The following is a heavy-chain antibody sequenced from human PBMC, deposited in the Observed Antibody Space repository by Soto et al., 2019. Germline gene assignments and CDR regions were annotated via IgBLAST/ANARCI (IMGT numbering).Heavy chain of an antibody. V-gene: IGHV1-46*01. CDR1: RYIFTSFH. J-gene: IGHJ4*02. D-gene: IGHD6-13*01. Sequence: EASVKVSCKASRYIFTSFHMHWVREAPGQGPEWMGVINPSTGSTSYEQKFQGRVTMTRDTSTSTVYMVLSSLRSEDTAVYYCARIAAAGLTYFDFWGQGXPVTVYS. CDR2: INPSTGST. CDR3: ARIAAAGLTYFDF.